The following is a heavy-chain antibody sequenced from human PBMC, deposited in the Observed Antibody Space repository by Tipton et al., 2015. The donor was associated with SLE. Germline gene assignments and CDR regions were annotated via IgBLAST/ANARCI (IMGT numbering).Heavy chain of an antibody. Sequence: TLSLTCAVYGGSFSGYYWSWIRQPPGKGLEWIGEINHSGSTNYNPSLKSRVTISVDTSKNQFSLKLSSVTAADTAVYYCARGIAAAGTPYYYYYMDVWGKGIKVTVSS. V-gene: IGHV4-34*01. CDR3: ARGIAAAGTPYYYYYMDV. J-gene: IGHJ6*03. D-gene: IGHD6-13*01. CDR1: GGSFSGYY. CDR2: INHSGST.